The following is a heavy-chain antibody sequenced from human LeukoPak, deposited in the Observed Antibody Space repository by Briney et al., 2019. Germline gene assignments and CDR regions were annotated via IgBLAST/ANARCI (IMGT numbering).Heavy chain of an antibody. CDR3: ARGTTRVTLTYYFDY. D-gene: IGHD2-21*02. J-gene: IGHJ4*02. CDR1: GYTITGYY. V-gene: IGHV1-2*02. Sequence: APVKVSCKASGYTITGYYMHWVRQAPGQGLEWMGWLNPNSGGTNYAQKFQGRVTMTRDTSISTAYMELSRLRSDDTAVYYCARGTTRVTLTYYFDYWGQGTLVTVSS. CDR2: LNPNSGGT.